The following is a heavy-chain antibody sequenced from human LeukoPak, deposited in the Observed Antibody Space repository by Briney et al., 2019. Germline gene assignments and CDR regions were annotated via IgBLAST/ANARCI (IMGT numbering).Heavy chain of an antibody. CDR1: GFTFSSYA. Sequence: GGSLRLSCAASGFTFSSYAMSWVRQAPGKGLEWVSPISGSGGSTYYADSVKGRFTISRDNSKNTLYLQMNSLRAEDAAVYYCAKPPMVRGVIRKVFYYFDYWGQGTLVTVSS. CDR2: ISGSGGST. CDR3: AKPPMVRGVIRKVFYYFDY. V-gene: IGHV3-23*01. J-gene: IGHJ4*02. D-gene: IGHD3-10*01.